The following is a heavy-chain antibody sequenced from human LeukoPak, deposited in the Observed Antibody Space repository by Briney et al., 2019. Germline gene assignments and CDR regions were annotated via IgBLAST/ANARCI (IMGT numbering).Heavy chain of an antibody. J-gene: IGHJ4*02. CDR3: ARGSYPGWYNGEFDY. CDR1: GGSFSGYY. CDR2: INHSGST. D-gene: IGHD6-19*01. V-gene: IGHV4-34*01. Sequence: SETLSLTCAVYGGSFSGYYWSWIRQPPGKGLEWIGEINHSGSTNYNPSLKSRVTLLVHMSKNQFSLKLSSVTAADTAVYYCARGSYPGWYNGEFDYWGQGTLVTVSS.